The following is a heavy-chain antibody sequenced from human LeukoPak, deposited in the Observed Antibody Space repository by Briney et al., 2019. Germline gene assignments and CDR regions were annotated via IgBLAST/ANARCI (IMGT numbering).Heavy chain of an antibody. V-gene: IGHV3-23*01. CDR2: ISGGGDSA. Sequence: PGGSLRLSCAASGFTFSNYAMNWVRQAPGKGLEWVSTISGGGDSAYYADSVKGRFTISRDNSRNTLYLQMNSLRAEDTAVYYCAKDLSSGWYVSDYWDQGTLVTVSS. J-gene: IGHJ4*02. CDR1: GFTFSNYA. CDR3: AKDLSSGWYVSDY. D-gene: IGHD6-19*01.